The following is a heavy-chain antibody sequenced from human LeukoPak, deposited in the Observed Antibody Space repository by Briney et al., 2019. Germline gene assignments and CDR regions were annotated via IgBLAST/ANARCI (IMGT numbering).Heavy chain of an antibody. CDR1: GGTVITNY. J-gene: IGHJ3*02. Sequence: PSETLSLTCTVSGGTVITNYWSWVRQPPGKGLEWIAYIYSSGNTNYNPSFKSRVTISVDTSKNQFSLKLTSVAPADTAIYYCARQPSGSAASDIWGQGTMVIVSS. D-gene: IGHD5-12*01. CDR3: ARQPSGSAASDI. CDR2: IYSSGNT. V-gene: IGHV4-59*08.